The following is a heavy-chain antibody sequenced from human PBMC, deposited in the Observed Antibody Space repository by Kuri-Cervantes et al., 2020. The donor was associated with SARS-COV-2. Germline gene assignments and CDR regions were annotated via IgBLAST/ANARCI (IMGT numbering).Heavy chain of an antibody. CDR1: GGTFSSYA. Sequence: SVKVSCKASGGTFSSYAISWVRQAPGQGLEWMGGIIPIFGTANYAQKFQGRVTITADESTSTAYMELSSLRSEDTAVYYCARGVLRQWLVRAGLYYFDYWGQGTLVTVSS. D-gene: IGHD6-19*01. CDR2: IIPIFGTA. J-gene: IGHJ4*02. V-gene: IGHV1-69*13. CDR3: ARGVLRQWLVRAGLYYFDY.